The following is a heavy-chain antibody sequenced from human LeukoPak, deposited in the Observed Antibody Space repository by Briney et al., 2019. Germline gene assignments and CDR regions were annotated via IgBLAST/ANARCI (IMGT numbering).Heavy chain of an antibody. CDR1: GFTFSRYW. D-gene: IGHD6-13*01. Sequence: PGRSLRLSCAASGFTFSRYWMHWVRQAPGKGLVWVSRINSDGSSTSYADSVKGRFTISRDNAKNTLFLQMNTLRADDTAVYYCASAEGIQYVMDVWGQGPTVTVSS. CDR3: ASAEGIQYVMDV. CDR2: INSDGSST. J-gene: IGHJ6*01. V-gene: IGHV3-74*01.